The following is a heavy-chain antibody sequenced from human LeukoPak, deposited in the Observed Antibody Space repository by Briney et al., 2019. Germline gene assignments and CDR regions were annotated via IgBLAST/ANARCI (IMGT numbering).Heavy chain of an antibody. V-gene: IGHV5-51*01. CDR1: GYSFTTYW. CDR2: MYPGDSQT. Sequence: GESLKISCKGSGYSFTTYWIAWVRQMPGKGLEWMGIMYPGDSQTRYSPSFRGHLTISADRSISTAYLQWSSLKASDTAMYYCASTHGAHYYDSSGLGVYFDYWGQGTLVTVSS. J-gene: IGHJ4*02. D-gene: IGHD3-22*01. CDR3: ASTHGAHYYDSSGLGVYFDY.